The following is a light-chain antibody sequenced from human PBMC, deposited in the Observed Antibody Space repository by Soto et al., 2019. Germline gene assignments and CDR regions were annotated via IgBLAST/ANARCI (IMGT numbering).Light chain of an antibody. V-gene: IGLV1-44*01. CDR2: SNN. J-gene: IGLJ3*02. Sequence: QSVLTQPPSASGTPGQRVTISCSGSSSNIGSNTVNWYQQLPGTAPKLLIYSNNQRPSGVPDRFSGSKSGTSASLAISGLQSEDEADYYCAAWEDSFGGVFGGGTKLTVL. CDR1: SSNIGSNT. CDR3: AAWEDSFGGV.